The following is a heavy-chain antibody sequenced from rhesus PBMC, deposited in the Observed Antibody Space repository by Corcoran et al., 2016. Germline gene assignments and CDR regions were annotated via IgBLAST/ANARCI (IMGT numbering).Heavy chain of an antibody. CDR2: IFGSIGST. CDR1: GGSISSGYG. CDR3: ARDQGIAAAGDFDY. V-gene: IGHV4S7*01. J-gene: IGHJ4*01. Sequence: QLQLQESGPGLVKPSETLSLTCAVSGGSISSGYGWSRIRQPPGKGLEWVGHIFGSIGSTYYNPSLKSRVTISKDTSKNQFSLKLSSVTAADTAVYYCARDQGIAAAGDFDYWGQGVLVTVSS. D-gene: IGHD6-31*01.